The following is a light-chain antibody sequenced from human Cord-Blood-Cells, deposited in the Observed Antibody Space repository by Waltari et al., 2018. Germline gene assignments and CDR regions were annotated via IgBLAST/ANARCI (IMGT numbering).Light chain of an antibody. CDR1: QSISSY. CDR2: AAS. J-gene: IGKJ4*01. CDR3: QQSYSTPLT. V-gene: IGKV1-39*01. Sequence: DNQMTQSPFSLSTSVGDRATITCRASQSISSYLNCYQQKPGKAPKLLIYAASSLQSGVPSRFSGSGSGTDFTLTISSLQPEDFATYYCQQSYSTPLTFGGGTKVEIK.